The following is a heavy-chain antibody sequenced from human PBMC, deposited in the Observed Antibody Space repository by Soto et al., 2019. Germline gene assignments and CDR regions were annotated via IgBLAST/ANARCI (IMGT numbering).Heavy chain of an antibody. V-gene: IGHV1-69*13. J-gene: IGHJ5*02. D-gene: IGHD2-2*01. CDR3: ARESHDITVVPDTVLGPFNWFDP. CDR1: GGTLNNYA. CDR2: TLPVFGTV. Sequence: GASVKVSCKASGGTLNNYAISWVRQAPGQGLEWMGGTLPVFGTVNYAQKFQGRVTITADQSTSTAYMELSSLRSEETAVYYCARESHDITVVPDTVLGPFNWFDPWGQGTLVTVSS.